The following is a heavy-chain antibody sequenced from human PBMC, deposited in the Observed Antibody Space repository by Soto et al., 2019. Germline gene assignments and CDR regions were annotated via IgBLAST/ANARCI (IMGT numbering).Heavy chain of an antibody. CDR1: GYTFTDFY. CDR3: ATGTNGTTGWYHP. D-gene: IGHD1-1*01. J-gene: IGHJ5*02. V-gene: IGHV1-2*02. Sequence: QVQLVQSGTEVKKPGASVTVSCKSSGYTFTDFYLHWLRQAPGQGLEWMGWINPKTGDTTSSQKFQGRVIMSRDTSFSTAYMELTRLTSDDTAMYYCATGTNGTTGWYHPWGQGTRVTVSS. CDR2: INPKTGDT.